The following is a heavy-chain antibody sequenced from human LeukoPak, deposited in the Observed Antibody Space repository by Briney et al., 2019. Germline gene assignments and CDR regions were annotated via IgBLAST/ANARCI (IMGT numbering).Heavy chain of an antibody. J-gene: IGHJ4*02. CDR2: MNPNTGRT. D-gene: IGHD3-22*01. V-gene: IGHV1-8*01. CDR1: RYTFSSYD. Sequence: ASVKVSCKASRYTFSSYDINWVREAAGQGLEWMGWMNPNTGRTGFAQKFQGRLTMTRDTTISTAYMELSSLRSEDTAVYYCARLSQTPDYYSSGGYYYLGYWGQGTPVTVSS. CDR3: ARLSQTPDYYSSGGYYYLGY.